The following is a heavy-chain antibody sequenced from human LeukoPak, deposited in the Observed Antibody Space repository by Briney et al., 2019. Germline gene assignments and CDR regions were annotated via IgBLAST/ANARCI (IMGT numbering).Heavy chain of an antibody. Sequence: GGSLRLSCAASGFTFSSYGMPWVRQAPGKGLEWVAVISYDGSNKYYADSVKGRFTISRDNSKNTLYLQMNSLRAEDTAVYYCAKDLYSSSNYWGQGTLVTVSS. V-gene: IGHV3-30*18. CDR1: GFTFSSYG. J-gene: IGHJ4*02. CDR3: AKDLYSSSNY. D-gene: IGHD6-6*01. CDR2: ISYDGSNK.